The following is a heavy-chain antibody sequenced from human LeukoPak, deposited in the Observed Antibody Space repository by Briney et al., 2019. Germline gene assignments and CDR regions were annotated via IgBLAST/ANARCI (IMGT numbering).Heavy chain of an antibody. V-gene: IGHV4-61*01. Sequence: SETLSLTCTVSGGSVSSGSYYWSWIRQPPGKGLEWIGYIYHSGSTNYNPSLKSRVTISVDTSKNQFSLKLSSVTAADTAVYYCAREVRYFDWFLDYWGQGTLVTASS. CDR3: AREVRYFDWFLDY. D-gene: IGHD3-9*01. CDR1: GGSVSSGSYY. CDR2: IYHSGST. J-gene: IGHJ4*02.